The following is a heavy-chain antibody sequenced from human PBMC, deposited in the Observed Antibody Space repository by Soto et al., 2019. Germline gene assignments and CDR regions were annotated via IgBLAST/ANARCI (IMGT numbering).Heavy chain of an antibody. CDR1: GFSLTTRPMG. CDR3: AHRLGGFSWNDGYLDY. CDR2: IYWDDDK. Sequence: QIILKESGPTLVEPTETLTLTCSFSGFSLTTRPMGVAWMRQPPGKALEWLAVIYWDDDKRYNPSLRSRLTITKDTSQKQVVLSMTYMEPPDTATYYCAHRLGGFSWNDGYLDYWGQGTRVTVSS. J-gene: IGHJ4*02. V-gene: IGHV2-5*02. D-gene: IGHD1-1*01.